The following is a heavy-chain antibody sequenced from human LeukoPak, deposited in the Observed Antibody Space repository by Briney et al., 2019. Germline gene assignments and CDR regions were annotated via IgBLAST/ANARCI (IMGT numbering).Heavy chain of an antibody. CDR1: GGSISSGGYS. V-gene: IGHV4-30-2*01. J-gene: IGHJ6*02. CDR3: ARDGVTQTYGMDV. CDR2: IYHSGST. Sequence: SQTLSLTCAVSGGSISSGGYSWSWIRQPPGKGLEWIGYIYHSGSTYYNPSLKSRVTISVDRSKNQFSLKLSSVTAADTAVYYCARDGVTQTYGMDVWGQGTTVTVSS. D-gene: IGHD5-18*01.